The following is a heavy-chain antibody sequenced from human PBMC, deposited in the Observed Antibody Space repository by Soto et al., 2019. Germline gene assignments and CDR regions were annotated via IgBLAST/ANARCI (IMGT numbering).Heavy chain of an antibody. CDR1: GYTLTSSA. Sequence: ASVKVSCKASGYTLTSSAMHWVRQTPGQRLGWMGWINAGNGNTRYSQQFQGIVSITRDTCASAAYMGLSTLGSEDTSVYYGARSENDYSTCDYWGQGTRVTVSS. CDR3: ARSENDYSTCDY. D-gene: IGHD3-16*01. V-gene: IGHV1-3*01. CDR2: INAGNGNT. J-gene: IGHJ4*02.